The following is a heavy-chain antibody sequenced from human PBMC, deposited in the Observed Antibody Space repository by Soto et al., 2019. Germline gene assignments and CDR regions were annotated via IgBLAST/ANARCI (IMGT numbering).Heavy chain of an antibody. V-gene: IGHV3-33*01. CDR3: ARGSGNYYNWFDL. Sequence: QVQLVESGGGVVQPGRSLRLSCAASGFTFNNYGMHWVRQAPGKGLEWVTVIWSDGSNEYYADSVKGRFIISRDNSKNTLYLQMNSLRAEDTAVYYCARGSGNYYNWFDLWGPGTLVTVSS. J-gene: IGHJ5*02. CDR2: IWSDGSNE. CDR1: GFTFNNYG. D-gene: IGHD3-10*01.